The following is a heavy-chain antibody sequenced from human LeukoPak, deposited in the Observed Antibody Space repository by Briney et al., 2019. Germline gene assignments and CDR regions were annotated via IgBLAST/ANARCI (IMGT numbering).Heavy chain of an antibody. J-gene: IGHJ4*02. V-gene: IGHV3-23*01. CDR1: GFTFSSYV. CDR3: AKVYSSSIRRPYFDY. CDR2: ISGSGGST. Sequence: GGSLRLSCAASGFTFSSYVMSWVRQAPGKGLEWVSAISGSGGSTYHADSVKGRITISRDNSKNTLYLQMNSLRAEDTAVYYCAKVYSSSIRRPYFDYWGQGTLVTVSS. D-gene: IGHD6-6*01.